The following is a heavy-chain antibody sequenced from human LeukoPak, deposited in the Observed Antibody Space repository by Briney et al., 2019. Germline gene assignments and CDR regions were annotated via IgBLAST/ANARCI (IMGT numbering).Heavy chain of an antibody. CDR2: ISYDGSNK. D-gene: IGHD5-18*01. Sequence: GRSLRLPCAASGFTFSSYAMHWVRQAPGKGLEWVAVISYDGSNKYYADSVKGRFTISRDNSKNTLYLQMNSLRAEDTAVYYCARDLSGYSYGYYFDYWGQGTLVTVSS. CDR3: ARDLSGYSYGYYFDY. CDR1: GFTFSSYA. V-gene: IGHV3-30*04. J-gene: IGHJ4*02.